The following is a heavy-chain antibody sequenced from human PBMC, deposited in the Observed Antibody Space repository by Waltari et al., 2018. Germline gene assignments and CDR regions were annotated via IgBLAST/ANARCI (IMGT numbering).Heavy chain of an antibody. D-gene: IGHD2-2*01. J-gene: IGHJ6*02. V-gene: IGHV4-59*08. Sequence: QVQLQESGPGLVKPSETLSLTCTVSGGSISSYYWSWIRQPPGKGLEWIGDIYYRCSNNYTPSLKSRVTISVDTSKNRFSLKLGSVTGADTAVYYCARRSSTSYYGMDVWGQGTTVTISS. CDR3: ARRSSTSYYGMDV. CDR2: IYYRCSN. CDR1: GGSISSYY.